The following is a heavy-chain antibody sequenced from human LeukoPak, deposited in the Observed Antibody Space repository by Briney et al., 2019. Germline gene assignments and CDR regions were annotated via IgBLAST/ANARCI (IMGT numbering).Heavy chain of an antibody. J-gene: IGHJ4*02. V-gene: IGHV3-21*04. D-gene: IGHD3-10*01. CDR2: ISSSRTYI. Sequence: PGGSLRLSCAASGFSFNDYTMNWVRQAPGKGLERVSSISSSRTYIYYADSVKGRVTISRDNAKNSLYLQMNSLRAEDTAVYYCAREYGSGSCFDFSGQGTLVTVSS. CDR3: AREYGSGSCFDF. CDR1: GFSFNDYT.